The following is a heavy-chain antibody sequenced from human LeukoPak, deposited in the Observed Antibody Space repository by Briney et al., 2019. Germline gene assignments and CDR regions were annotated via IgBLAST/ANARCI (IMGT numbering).Heavy chain of an antibody. CDR3: AKDGRGGSYYVGY. D-gene: IGHD1-26*01. J-gene: IGHJ4*02. Sequence: PGGSLRLSCAASGFTFNTYGMHWVSQAPGKGLEWVSFIRYDGINKYYADSVKGRFTISRDNSQNTLFLQMNSLTTEDTAVYYCAKDGRGGSYYVGYWGQGTLVTVSS. V-gene: IGHV3-30*02. CDR2: IRYDGINK. CDR1: GFTFNTYG.